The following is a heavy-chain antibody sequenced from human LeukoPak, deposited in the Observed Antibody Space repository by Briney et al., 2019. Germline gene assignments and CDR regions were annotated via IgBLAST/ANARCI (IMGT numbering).Heavy chain of an antibody. J-gene: IGHJ4*02. Sequence: GGSLRLSCAASGFTFNSYAMSWVRQAPGKGLEWVSTIGGSGGSTYYADSVKGRFTISRDSSKNTLYLQMNSLRAEDTAVYYCAKDGWGAAMEDWGQGTLVTVSS. CDR3: AKDGWGAAMED. CDR1: GFTFNSYA. CDR2: IGGSGGST. V-gene: IGHV3-23*01. D-gene: IGHD5-18*01.